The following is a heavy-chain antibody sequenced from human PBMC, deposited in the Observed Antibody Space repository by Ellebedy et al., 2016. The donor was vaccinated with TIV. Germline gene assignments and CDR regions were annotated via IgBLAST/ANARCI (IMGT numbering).Heavy chain of an antibody. CDR2: IYYSGST. Sequence: SETLSLTCTVSGGSISSYYWSWIRQSPGKGLEWIGYIYYSGSTNYNPSLKSRVTISVDTSKNEISLKLTSVTAADTALYYCARHTKGVLTSHYFDMWGQGALVTVSS. CDR3: ARHTKGVLTSHYFDM. J-gene: IGHJ4*02. D-gene: IGHD1-1*01. CDR1: GGSISSYY. V-gene: IGHV4-59*08.